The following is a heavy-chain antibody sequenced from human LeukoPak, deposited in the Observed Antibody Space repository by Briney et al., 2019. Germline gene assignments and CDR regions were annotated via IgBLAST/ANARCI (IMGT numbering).Heavy chain of an antibody. D-gene: IGHD3-22*01. CDR1: GFTFSSYG. CDR3: ATDSSGYYEGY. Sequence: GGSLRLSYATSGFTFSSYGMNWVRQAPGKGLEWVSSISSSSAYIYYADSVKGRFSISRDNANNSLYLQMNSLRAEDTAVYYCATDSSGYYEGYWGQGTLVTVSS. J-gene: IGHJ4*02. CDR2: ISSSSAYI. V-gene: IGHV3-21*03.